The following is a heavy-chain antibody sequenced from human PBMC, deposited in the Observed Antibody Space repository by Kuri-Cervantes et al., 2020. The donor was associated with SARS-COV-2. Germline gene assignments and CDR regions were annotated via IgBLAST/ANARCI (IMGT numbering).Heavy chain of an antibody. Sequence: GESLKLSCAASGFTFSSYAMSWVRQAPGKGLEWVSAISGSGGSTYYADSVKGRFTISRDNSKNTLYLQMNSLRAEDTAVYYCAKDREYSSSIGQVDYWGQGTLVTVSS. CDR1: GFTFSSYA. D-gene: IGHD6-6*01. V-gene: IGHV3-23*01. CDR2: ISGSGGST. CDR3: AKDREYSSSIGQVDY. J-gene: IGHJ4*02.